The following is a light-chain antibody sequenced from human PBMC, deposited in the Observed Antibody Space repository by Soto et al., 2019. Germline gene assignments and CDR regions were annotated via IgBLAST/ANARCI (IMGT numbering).Light chain of an antibody. CDR2: GAS. CDR3: QQYGTA. J-gene: IGKJ3*01. CDR1: QSVSSSY. V-gene: IGKV3-20*01. Sequence: EVLLTQSPGTLSLSPGERVTLSCRASQSVSSSYLAWYQQRPGQAPRLLIYGASTRATGIPDRFSGSGSGTDFTLTISRLEPEDFAVYYCQQYGTAFGPGTKVDIK.